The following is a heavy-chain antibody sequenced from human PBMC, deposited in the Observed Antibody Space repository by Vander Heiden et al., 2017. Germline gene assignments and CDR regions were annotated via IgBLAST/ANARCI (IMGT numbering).Heavy chain of an antibody. CDR1: GRPFNPYA. V-gene: IGHV3-23*01. CDR3: AKAAAAGINWFDP. J-gene: IGHJ5*02. Sequence: EVQLLESGGGLAQPGVSLSMSCAASGRPFNPYAMSWGRLALGKGLWVVAAMSGSGGSTYYADSVKGRFTISRDNAKNTLFLQMTSLRVDDTAVYYCAKAAAAGINWFDPWGLGTLVTVSS. D-gene: IGHD6-13*01. CDR2: MSGSGGST.